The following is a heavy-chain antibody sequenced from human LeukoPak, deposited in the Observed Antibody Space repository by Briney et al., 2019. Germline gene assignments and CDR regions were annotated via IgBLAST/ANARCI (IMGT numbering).Heavy chain of an antibody. Sequence: GGSLRLSCAASGFNLRSFWIHWIRQDAGGGLVWVSRISPDGSVTTYTASEKGRFAISRDNAKNTLYLEMNSLRADDAAIYYCVSDSGLRSGGDSWGQGTPVTVSS. V-gene: IGHV3-74*01. CDR2: ISPDGSVT. J-gene: IGHJ4*02. D-gene: IGHD1-26*01. CDR3: VSDSGLRSGGDS. CDR1: GFNLRSFW.